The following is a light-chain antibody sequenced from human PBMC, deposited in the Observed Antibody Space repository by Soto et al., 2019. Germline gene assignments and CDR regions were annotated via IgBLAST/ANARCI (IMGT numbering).Light chain of an antibody. J-gene: IGKJ5*01. CDR3: QQFGSSLIT. Sequence: EIVLTQSPGTLSLSPGERATLSCRASQSVSSNYLAWYQQKPGQAPRPLIYGASSRATGIPERFSGSGSGTDFTLTISRVETEDFAVYYCQQFGSSLITFGRGTRLEIK. CDR2: GAS. V-gene: IGKV3-20*01. CDR1: QSVSSNY.